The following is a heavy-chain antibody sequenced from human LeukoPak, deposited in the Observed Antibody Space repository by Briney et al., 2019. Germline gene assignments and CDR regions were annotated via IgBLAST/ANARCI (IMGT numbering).Heavy chain of an antibody. CDR3: ARSWYSISSGLYGMDV. D-gene: IGHD6-6*01. CDR1: GFTSSSYG. CDR2: IWYDGSNK. J-gene: IGHJ6*02. V-gene: IGHV3-33*01. Sequence: GRSLRLSCAASGFTSSSYGMHWVRQAPGKGLEWVAVIWYDGSNKYYADSVKGRFTISRDNSKNTLYLQMNSLRAEDTAVYYCARSWYSISSGLYGMDVWGQGTTVTVSS.